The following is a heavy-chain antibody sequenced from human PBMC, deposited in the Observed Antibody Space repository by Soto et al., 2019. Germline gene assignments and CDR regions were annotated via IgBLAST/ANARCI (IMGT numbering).Heavy chain of an antibody. J-gene: IGHJ6*02. CDR2: IYYSGST. D-gene: IGHD3-3*01. CDR1: GGSISSYY. V-gene: IGHV4-59*01. Sequence: KSSETLSLTCTVSGGSISSYYWSWIRQPPGKGLEWIGYIYYSGSTNYNPSLKSRVTISVDTSKNQFSLKLSSVTAADTAVYYCARDSYYDFWSGYSGYYYGMDVWGQGTTVTVSS. CDR3: ARDSYYDFWSGYSGYYYGMDV.